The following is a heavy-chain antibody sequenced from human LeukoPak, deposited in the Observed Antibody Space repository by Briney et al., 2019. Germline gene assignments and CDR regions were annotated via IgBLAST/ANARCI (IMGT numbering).Heavy chain of an antibody. CDR1: GGTFSSYA. Sequence: SVTVSCKASGGTFSSYAISWVRQAPGQGLEWMGRIIPILGIANYAQKFQGRVTITADKSTSTAYMELSSLRSEDTAVYYCARATRDSHDAFDIGGQGTMVTVSS. CDR2: IIPILGIA. D-gene: IGHD5-24*01. J-gene: IGHJ3*02. CDR3: ARATRDSHDAFDI. V-gene: IGHV1-69*04.